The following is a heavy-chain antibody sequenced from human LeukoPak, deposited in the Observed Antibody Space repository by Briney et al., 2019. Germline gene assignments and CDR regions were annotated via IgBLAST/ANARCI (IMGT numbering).Heavy chain of an antibody. D-gene: IGHD7-27*01. CDR2: IIPMFGTA. CDR1: GGTFSRFG. J-gene: IGHJ6*02. Sequence: GASVKVSCKASGGTFSRFGISWVRQAPGQGLEWMGGIIPMFGTANYAQKLETRVTVTADESTSTAFMELSSLRSEDTAVYYCARGEGPLGYYYGMDVWGQGTTVTVSS. CDR3: ARGEGPLGYYYGMDV. V-gene: IGHV1-69*13.